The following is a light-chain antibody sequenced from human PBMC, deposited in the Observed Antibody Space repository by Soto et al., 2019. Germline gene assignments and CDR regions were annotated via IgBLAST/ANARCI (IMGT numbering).Light chain of an antibody. J-gene: IGLJ2*01. CDR3: SSYTRNSTVV. CDR1: SSDVGGYNY. V-gene: IGLV2-14*01. CDR2: DVS. Sequence: QSALTQPAFVSGSPGQSITISCTGTSSDVGGYNYVSWYQQHPGKAPKLMIYDVSNRPSGVSNRFSGSKSGNTASLTISGLQAEDEADYYCSSYTRNSTVVFGGGTKVTVL.